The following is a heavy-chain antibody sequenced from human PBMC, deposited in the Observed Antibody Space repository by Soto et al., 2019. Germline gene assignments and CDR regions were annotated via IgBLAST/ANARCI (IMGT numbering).Heavy chain of an antibody. Sequence: ASVKVSCKASGYTFTSYAMHWVRQAPGQRLEWMGWINAGNGNTKYSQKFQGRVTITRDTSASTAYMELSSLRSEDTAVYYCARSTTQYYYYGMDVWGQGTTVTVSS. CDR3: ARSTTQYYYYGMDV. V-gene: IGHV1-3*01. CDR2: INAGNGNT. CDR1: GYTFTSYA. D-gene: IGHD5-12*01. J-gene: IGHJ6*02.